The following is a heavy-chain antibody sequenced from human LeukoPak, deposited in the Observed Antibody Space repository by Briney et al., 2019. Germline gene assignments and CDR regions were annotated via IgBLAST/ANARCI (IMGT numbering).Heavy chain of an antibody. CDR3: ARDDWGDYYCMDV. J-gene: IGHJ6*02. Sequence: TGESLTLSCAASGFTFSSYWKLWVRHAPGKGLVWVSRINSDGSSTSYAHSVKGRLTISRDNAKNTLYLRMNGLGAEDTAVYYCARDDWGDYYCMDVWGQGTTVTVSS. D-gene: IGHD7-27*01. V-gene: IGHV3-74*01. CDR1: GFTFSSYW. CDR2: INSDGSST.